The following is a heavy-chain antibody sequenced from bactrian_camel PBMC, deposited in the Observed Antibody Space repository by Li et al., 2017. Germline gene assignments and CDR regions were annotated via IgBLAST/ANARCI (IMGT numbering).Heavy chain of an antibody. J-gene: IGHJ6*01. D-gene: IGHD7*01. CDR1: GDTASSYC. CDR3: AADAKAVAPWDWIGGYTS. CDR2: IYPAGGST. V-gene: IGHV3S1*01. Sequence: HVQLVESGGGSVQAGGSLNLSCAISGDTASSYCMAWFRQVPGKEREEREGVAGIYPAGGSTYYADSVKGRFTISEDKAKNTLYLQMDNMKPEDTAMYYCAADAKAVAPWDWIGGYTSWGQGTQVTVS.